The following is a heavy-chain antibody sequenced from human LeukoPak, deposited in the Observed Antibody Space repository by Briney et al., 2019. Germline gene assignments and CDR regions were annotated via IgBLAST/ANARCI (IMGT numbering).Heavy chain of an antibody. D-gene: IGHD6-13*01. CDR2: IYSGGDT. J-gene: IGHJ5*02. V-gene: IGHV3-66*01. CDR3: ASDPPAEAINTYA. CDR1: GVTVSNNY. Sequence: GGSLRLSCAASGVTVSNNYMRWVRQAPGKGPEWVSLIYSGGDTFYADAVKGRFTISRDGSKNTLYLQMNSLRAEDTAVYYCASDPPAEAINTYAWGQGTLVTVSS.